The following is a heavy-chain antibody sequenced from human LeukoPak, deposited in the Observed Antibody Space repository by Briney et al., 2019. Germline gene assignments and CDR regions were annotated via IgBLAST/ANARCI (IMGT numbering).Heavy chain of an antibody. CDR2: IIPIFGTA. CDR3: ARDIAVAGIDY. V-gene: IGHV1-69*05. Sequence: GASVKVSCKASGGTFSSYAISWVRQAPGQGLEWMGRIIPIFGTANYAQKFQGRVTITTDESTSTAYMELSSLRSEDTAVYYCARDIAVAGIDYWGQGTLVTVSS. CDR1: GGTFSSYA. D-gene: IGHD6-19*01. J-gene: IGHJ4*02.